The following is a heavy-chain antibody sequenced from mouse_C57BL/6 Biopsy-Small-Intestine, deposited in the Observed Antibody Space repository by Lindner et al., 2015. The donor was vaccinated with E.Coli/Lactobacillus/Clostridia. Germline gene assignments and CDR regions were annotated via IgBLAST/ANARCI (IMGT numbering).Heavy chain of an antibody. J-gene: IGHJ2*01. D-gene: IGHD2-10*01. CDR1: GFTFSDYG. CDR2: ISSGSSTI. Sequence: VQLQESGGGLVKPGGSLKFSCAASGFTFSDYGMHWVRQAPEKGLEWVAYISSGSSTIYYADTVKGRFTISRDNAKNTLFLQMTSLRSEDTAMYYCARCAYYGPYFDYWGQGTTLTVSS. CDR3: ARCAYYGPYFDY. V-gene: IGHV5-17*01.